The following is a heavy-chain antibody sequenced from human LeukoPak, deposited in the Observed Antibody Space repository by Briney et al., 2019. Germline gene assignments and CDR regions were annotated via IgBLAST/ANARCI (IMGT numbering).Heavy chain of an antibody. V-gene: IGHV4-59*01. CDR1: NGSLSSYY. J-gene: IGHJ4*02. CDR2: IYYSGST. Sequence: SETLSLTCTVSNGSLSSYYWSWIRQPPGKGLGWIGYIYYSGSTNYNSALQSRVTISLDTSKTQFSLKLKSVTAADTAVYYCARASGSGSYYGIDYWGQGILVTVSS. CDR3: ARASGSGSYYGIDY. D-gene: IGHD3-10*01.